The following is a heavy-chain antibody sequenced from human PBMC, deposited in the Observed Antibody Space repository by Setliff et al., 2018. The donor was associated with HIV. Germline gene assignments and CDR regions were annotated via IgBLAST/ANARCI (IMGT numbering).Heavy chain of an antibody. D-gene: IGHD3-22*01. CDR2: IYYGGDT. J-gene: IGHJ5*02. Sequence: SETLSLTCTVSGGSISRTNYYWSWIRQPPGKGLEWIGSIYYGGDTYYSSSLNSRVTISVDTSKNQFSLNLNSVIAADTAVYYCVRHVDSDTSGHPDWFDPWGQGTLVTVS. CDR3: VRHVDSDTSGHPDWFDP. CDR1: GGSISRTNYY. V-gene: IGHV4-39*01.